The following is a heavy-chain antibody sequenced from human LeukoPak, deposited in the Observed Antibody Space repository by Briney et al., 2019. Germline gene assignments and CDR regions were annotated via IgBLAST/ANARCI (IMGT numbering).Heavy chain of an antibody. D-gene: IGHD2-2*01. Sequence: SETLSLTCTVSGGSISNTNYYWGWIRQPPGKGLEWIGSISYRGSTNYNPSLKSRVTISVDTSKNQFSLKLSSVTAADTAVYYCARGRPNSLGYCSSTSCYGRWFDPWGQGTLVTVSS. CDR3: ARGRPNSLGYCSSTSCYGRWFDP. V-gene: IGHV4-39*07. CDR1: GGSISNTNYY. J-gene: IGHJ5*02. CDR2: ISYRGST.